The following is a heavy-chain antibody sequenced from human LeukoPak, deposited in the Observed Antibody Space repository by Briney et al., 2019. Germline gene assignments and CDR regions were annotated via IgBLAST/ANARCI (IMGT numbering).Heavy chain of an antibody. D-gene: IGHD2-8*02. CDR1: GFTFSRSA. CDR2: IAHHGNNK. J-gene: IGHJ4*02. V-gene: IGHV3-30*02. Sequence: GGSLRLSCAASGFTFSRSAMHWVRQGPGNGLEWVAYIAHHGNNKYYADSVKGRFTISRDNSKGTLFLQMNSLRVDDTAVYYCAKDGSWSCTDWGQGTLVRVFS. CDR3: AKDGSWSCTD.